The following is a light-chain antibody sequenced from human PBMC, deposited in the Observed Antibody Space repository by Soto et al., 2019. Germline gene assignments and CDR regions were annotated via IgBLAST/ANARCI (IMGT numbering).Light chain of an antibody. CDR3: AAWDDSLSAHV. CDR1: SSNIGSNY. Sequence: QSALTQPTSASGTPGQRVTISCSGSSSNIGSNYVYWYQQLPGTAPKLLVYRNDQRPSGVPDRFSGSKSGTSASLAISGLRSEDEADYYCAAWDDSLSAHVFGTGTKVTVL. CDR2: RND. J-gene: IGLJ1*01. V-gene: IGLV1-47*01.